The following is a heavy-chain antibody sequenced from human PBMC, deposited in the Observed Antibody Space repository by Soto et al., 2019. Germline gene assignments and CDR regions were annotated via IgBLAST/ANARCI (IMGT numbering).Heavy chain of an antibody. CDR1: GGSISTYY. J-gene: IGHJ6*02. CDR2: FYDGGST. D-gene: IGHD3-10*01. V-gene: IGHV4-59*01. Sequence: KTSETLSLTCTVSGGSISTYYWSWIRQPPGKGLEWIGYFYDGGSTNYNPSLKSRVTISVDTSKNQFSLKLTSVTAADTAVYYCARDPSSYGSGSLYYYGMDVWGQGTTVTVS. CDR3: ARDPSSYGSGSLYYYGMDV.